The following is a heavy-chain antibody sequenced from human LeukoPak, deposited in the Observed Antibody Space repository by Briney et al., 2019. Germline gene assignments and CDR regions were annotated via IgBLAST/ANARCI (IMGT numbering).Heavy chain of an antibody. CDR1: GYSFTSYS. Sequence: GASVKVSCKSSGYSFTSYSITWVRQAPGQGLEWVGWINTNTGNPTYAQGFTGRFVFSLDTSVSTAYLQISSLKAEDTAVYYCARVSLFYSSSWYDYWGQGTLVTVSS. CDR2: INTNTGNP. CDR3: ARVSLFYSSSWYDY. D-gene: IGHD6-13*01. V-gene: IGHV7-4-1*02. J-gene: IGHJ4*02.